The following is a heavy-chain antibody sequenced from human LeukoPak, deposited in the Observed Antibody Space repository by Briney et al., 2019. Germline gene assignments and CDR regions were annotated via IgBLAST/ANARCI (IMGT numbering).Heavy chain of an antibody. CDR3: GRAAYCTAAKCPLYY. J-gene: IGHJ4*02. D-gene: IGHD2-8*02. V-gene: IGHV1-2*02. CDR1: GYTFTGYY. Sequence: GASVKVSCKASGYTFTGYYMHWVRQAPGQGLEWMGWINANSGDTNYAQKFQGRVTMTRDTSITTVYMELSNLTSDDTAMYYCGRAAYCTAAKCPLYYWGQGTLVSVSS. CDR2: INANSGDT.